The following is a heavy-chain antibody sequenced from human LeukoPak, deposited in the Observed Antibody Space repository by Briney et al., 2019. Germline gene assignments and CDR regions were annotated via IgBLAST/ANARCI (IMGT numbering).Heavy chain of an antibody. CDR1: GASINSHY. Sequence: NASETLSLTCSVSGASINSHYWTWLRQPAGKGLEWIGRIYISGSTNYSPSLKSRVTMSVDTSKNQFSLNLISVTAADTAVYYCARALNPLPGTYYFDYWGQGTLVTVSS. D-gene: IGHD2-15*01. J-gene: IGHJ4*02. CDR2: IYISGST. CDR3: ARALNPLPGTYYFDY. V-gene: IGHV4-4*07.